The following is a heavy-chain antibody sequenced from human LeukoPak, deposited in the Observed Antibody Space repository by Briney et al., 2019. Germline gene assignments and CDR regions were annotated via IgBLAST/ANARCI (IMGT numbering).Heavy chain of an antibody. Sequence: ASVKVSCRASGYTFTSYYMHWVRQAPGQGLEWMGIINPSGGSTSYAQKFQGRVTMTRDTSTSTVYMELSSLRSEDTAVYYCAREGVPAATWFDPWGQGALVTVS. D-gene: IGHD2-2*01. CDR3: AREGVPAATWFDP. V-gene: IGHV1-46*01. J-gene: IGHJ5*02. CDR1: GYTFTSYY. CDR2: INPSGGST.